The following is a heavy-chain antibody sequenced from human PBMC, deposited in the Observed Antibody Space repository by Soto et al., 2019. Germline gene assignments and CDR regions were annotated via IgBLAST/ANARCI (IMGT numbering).Heavy chain of an antibody. D-gene: IGHD2-15*01. CDR3: ARDPPAGYCSGGSCPDRFDY. J-gene: IGHJ4*02. V-gene: IGHV4-34*01. CDR1: GGCFSGYY. CDR2: INHSGST. Sequence: SETLSLTCAVYGGCFSGYYWSGILKPPGKGLEWIGEINHSGSTNYNPSLKSRVTISVDTSKNQFSLKLSSVTAADTAVYYCARDPPAGYCSGGSCPDRFDYWGQGTLVTVSS.